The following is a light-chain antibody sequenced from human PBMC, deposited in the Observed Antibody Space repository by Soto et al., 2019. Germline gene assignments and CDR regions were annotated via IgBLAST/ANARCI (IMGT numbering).Light chain of an antibody. V-gene: IGKV3-11*01. J-gene: IGKJ1*01. CDR3: QQHSNWPRT. CDR1: QSVSSY. Sequence: EIVLTQSPATLSLSPGERATLSCRASQSVSSYLAWYQQKPGQAPRLLIYGASTRATGIPARFSGSGSGTDFTLTISSLEPEDFAVYYCQQHSNWPRTFGQGTKVDI. CDR2: GAS.